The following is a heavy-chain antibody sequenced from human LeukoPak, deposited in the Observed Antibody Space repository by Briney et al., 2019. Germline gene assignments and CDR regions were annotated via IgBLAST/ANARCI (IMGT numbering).Heavy chain of an antibody. V-gene: IGHV3-66*01. Sequence: GGSLRLSCAPSGFTVSSNYMSGVRQAPGKGLEWGAVIYSGGSTYYADSVKGRFTISRDNSKNTLYLQMNSLRAEDTAVYYCARDRFGYGGNSGLWGQGTLVTVSS. CDR3: ARDRFGYGGNSGL. D-gene: IGHD4-23*01. CDR1: GFTVSSNY. CDR2: IYSGGST. J-gene: IGHJ4*02.